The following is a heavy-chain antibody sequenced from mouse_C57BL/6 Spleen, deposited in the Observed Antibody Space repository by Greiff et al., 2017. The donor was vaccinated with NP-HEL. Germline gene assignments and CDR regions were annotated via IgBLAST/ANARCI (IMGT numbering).Heavy chain of an antibody. D-gene: IGHD2-10*01. CDR1: GYAFSSYW. CDR2: IYPGDGDT. Sequence: VQLQQSGAELVKPGASVKISCKASGYAFSSYWMNWVKQRPGKGLEWIGQIYPGDGDTNYNGKFKGKATLTADKSSSTAYMQLSSLTSEDSAVYFCAREGAYPKPYFDYWGQGTTLTVSS. J-gene: IGHJ2*01. V-gene: IGHV1-80*01. CDR3: AREGAYPKPYFDY.